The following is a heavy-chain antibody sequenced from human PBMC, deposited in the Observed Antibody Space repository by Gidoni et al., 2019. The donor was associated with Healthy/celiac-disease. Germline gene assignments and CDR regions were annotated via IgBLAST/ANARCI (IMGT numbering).Heavy chain of an antibody. J-gene: IGHJ4*02. CDR3: ARLLLPAAMRDY. CDR1: GYSVTSYW. D-gene: IGHD2-2*01. CDR2: MDPSDSYT. Sequence: DVQLVQSGSAVKKPGESLRISCKGSGYSVTSYWISWVRKMPGKGLEWMGRMDPSDSYTNYSPSFQGHVTISADKSISTAYMQWSSLKASDTAMYDCARLLLPAAMRDYWGQGTLVTVSS. V-gene: IGHV5-10-1*03.